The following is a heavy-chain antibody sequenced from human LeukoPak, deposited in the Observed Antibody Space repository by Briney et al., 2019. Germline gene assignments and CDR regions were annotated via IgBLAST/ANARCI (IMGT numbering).Heavy chain of an antibody. CDR3: ARGPNSNWSGLDF. V-gene: IGHV3-74*01. CDR1: GFSFSGHW. D-gene: IGHD6-6*01. Sequence: GGSLRLSCTASGFSFSGHWMHWARQLPGKGLVWVARISPTGSTTSYADSVKGRFTVSRDNAKNTLYLQVNNLRAEDTAVYYCARGPNSNWSGLDFWGQGTLLTVSS. CDR2: ISPTGSTT. J-gene: IGHJ4*02.